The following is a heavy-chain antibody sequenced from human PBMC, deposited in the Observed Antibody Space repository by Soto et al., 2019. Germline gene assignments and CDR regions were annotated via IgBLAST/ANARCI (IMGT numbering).Heavy chain of an antibody. V-gene: IGHV4-39*01. CDR1: GGSISSSSYY. CDR3: AAWWRGAFAT. D-gene: IGHD2-15*01. Sequence: SETLSLTCAVSGGSISSSSYYWGWIRQPPGKGLEWIGSIYYSGNTYYNPSLKSRITISVDTSKNQFSLRLSSVTAADTAVYYCAAWWRGAFATWGKETMFTVSS. CDR2: IYYSGNT. J-gene: IGHJ3*02.